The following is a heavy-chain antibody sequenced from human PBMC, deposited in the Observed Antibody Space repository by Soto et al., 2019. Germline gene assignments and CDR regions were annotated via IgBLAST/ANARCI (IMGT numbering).Heavy chain of an antibody. CDR1: GGSISSYY. Sequence: PSETLSLTCTVSGGSISSYYWSWIRQPPGKGLEWIGYIYYSGSTNYNPSLKSRVTISVDTSKNQISLKLSSVTAADTAVYYCARRYGDAPDIWGQGTMVTVSS. V-gene: IGHV4-59*08. CDR3: ARRYGDAPDI. CDR2: IYYSGST. J-gene: IGHJ3*02. D-gene: IGHD1-20*01.